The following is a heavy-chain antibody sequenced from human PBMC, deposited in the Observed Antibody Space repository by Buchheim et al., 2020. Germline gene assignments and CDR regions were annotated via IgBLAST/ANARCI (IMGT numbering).Heavy chain of an antibody. D-gene: IGHD3-3*01. CDR1: GFTFNDYG. CDR3: AKLLWSGRYFDY. V-gene: IGHV3-30*18. J-gene: IGHJ4*02. Sequence: QVQLVESGGGVVQPGRSLRLFCAASGFTFNDYGMNWVRQAPGKGLEWVATISNDGMNELYADSVNGRFTISRDNSKNTLFLRMDSLRAEDTAVYYCAKLLWSGRYFDYWGQGTL. CDR2: ISNDGMNE.